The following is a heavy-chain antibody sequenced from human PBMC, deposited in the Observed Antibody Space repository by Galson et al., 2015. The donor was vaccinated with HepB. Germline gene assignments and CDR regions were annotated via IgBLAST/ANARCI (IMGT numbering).Heavy chain of an antibody. CDR1: GYTFTSDG. CDR2: IAVYNGNT. Sequence: SVKVSCKASGYTFTSDGISWLRQAPGQGFEWMGWIAVYNGNTNYSRWFKDRLTLTTDASTNTAYMELRSLRPDDGAIYYCARKFAFFDLWGQGTLVTVSS. J-gene: IGHJ4*02. V-gene: IGHV1-18*04. CDR3: ARKFAFFDL.